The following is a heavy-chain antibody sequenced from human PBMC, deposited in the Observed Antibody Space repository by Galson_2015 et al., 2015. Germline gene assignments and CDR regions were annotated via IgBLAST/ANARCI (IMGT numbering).Heavy chain of an antibody. V-gene: IGHV3-30*01. D-gene: IGHD4-11*01. CDR3: ARDSTPYRNYRVYFDY. CDR2: ISYDGSDK. J-gene: IGHJ4*02. Sequence: SLRLSCAASGFIFNNYAMYWVRQAPGKGLEWVAVISYDGSDKYYADSVKGRFTISRDNSKKTLFLQMNSLRAEDTAVYYCARDSTPYRNYRVYFDYWGQGTLVTVSS. CDR1: GFIFNNYA.